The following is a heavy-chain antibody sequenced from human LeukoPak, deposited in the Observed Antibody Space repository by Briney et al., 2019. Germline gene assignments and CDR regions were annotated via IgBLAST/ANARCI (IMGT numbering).Heavy chain of an antibody. CDR1: GGTFSSYA. CDR2: IISILGIA. CDR3: ARETAVTTGHDAFDI. D-gene: IGHD4-17*01. Sequence: SVKVSCKASGGTFSSYAISWVRQAPGQGLEWIGRIISILGIANYAQKFQGRVTITADKSTSTAYMELSSLRSEDTAVYYCARETAVTTGHDAFDIWGQGTMVTVSS. J-gene: IGHJ3*02. V-gene: IGHV1-69*04.